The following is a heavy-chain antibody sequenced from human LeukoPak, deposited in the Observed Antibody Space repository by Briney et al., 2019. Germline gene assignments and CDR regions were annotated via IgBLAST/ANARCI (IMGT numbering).Heavy chain of an antibody. Sequence: SETLSLTCSVSGASIRSYYWNWFRQPPGKGLEWIGYLYYTGTTSLNPSLKSRVTMSTDTTKNQFSLTVTSVTSADTALYFCARGRTVSRIISDYWGQGILVTVSS. J-gene: IGHJ4*02. CDR1: GASIRSYY. CDR2: LYYTGTT. V-gene: IGHV4-59*13. D-gene: IGHD2-15*01. CDR3: ARGRTVSRIISDY.